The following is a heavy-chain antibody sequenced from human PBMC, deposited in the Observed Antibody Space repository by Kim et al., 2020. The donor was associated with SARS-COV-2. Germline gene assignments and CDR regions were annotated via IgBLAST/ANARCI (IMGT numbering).Heavy chain of an antibody. Sequence: GGSLRLSCAASGFTFSSYAMHWVRQAPGKGLEWVAVISYDGSNKYYADSVKGRFTISRDNSKNTLYLQMNSLRAEDTAVYYCARDQWVHIIIDYYYGMDVWGQGTTVTVSS. J-gene: IGHJ6*02. D-gene: IGHD3-10*01. V-gene: IGHV3-30*04. CDR2: ISYDGSNK. CDR3: ARDQWVHIIIDYYYGMDV. CDR1: GFTFSSYA.